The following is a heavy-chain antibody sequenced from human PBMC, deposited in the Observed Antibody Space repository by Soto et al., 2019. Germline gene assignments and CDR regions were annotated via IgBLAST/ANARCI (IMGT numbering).Heavy chain of an antibody. Sequence: ESMPLPCSVYSATLSGYYWSWIRPPPGKGLEWIGQISQSGNTNSSSSLKSRVSMSIDTSKKQFSLTLASVSASDTALYYCARAPKGRSSSQAFPGSWDQVTL. D-gene: IGHD6-6*01. CDR1: SATLSGYY. V-gene: IGHV4-34*01. CDR3: ARAPKGRSSSQAFPGS. J-gene: IGHJ5*02. CDR2: ISQSGNT.